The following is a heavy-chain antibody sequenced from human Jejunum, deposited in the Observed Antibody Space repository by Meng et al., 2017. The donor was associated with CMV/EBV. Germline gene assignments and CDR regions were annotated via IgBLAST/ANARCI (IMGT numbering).Heavy chain of an antibody. J-gene: IGHJ4*02. V-gene: IGHV7-4-1*02. CDR2: INTNTGNP. D-gene: IGHD6-19*01. CDR3: VREIEDERGIAVAGSFGDY. Sequence: TFTSYAMNWVRQAPGQGLEWMGWINTNTGNPTYVQGFTGRFVFSLDTSVSTAYLQISSLKTEDTAVYYCVREIEDERGIAVAGSFGDYWGQGTLVTVSS. CDR1: TFTSYA.